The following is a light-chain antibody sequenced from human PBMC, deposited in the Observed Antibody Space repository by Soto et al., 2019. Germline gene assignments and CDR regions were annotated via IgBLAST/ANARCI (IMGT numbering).Light chain of an antibody. CDR3: QQYGSSRYT. Sequence: EIVLTQSPGTMSLSPGERDTLSCRASQSVSSSYLAWYQQKHGQAPRLLIYGASSRATGIPDSFSGSGSGTDVTLTISRLEPEEFAVYYCQQYGSSRYTFGQGTKREIK. J-gene: IGKJ2*01. CDR2: GAS. CDR1: QSVSSSY. V-gene: IGKV3-20*01.